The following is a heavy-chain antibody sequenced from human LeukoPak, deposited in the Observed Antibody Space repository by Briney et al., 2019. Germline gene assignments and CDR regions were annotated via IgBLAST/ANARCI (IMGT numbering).Heavy chain of an antibody. CDR2: ISYDGSNK. D-gene: IGHD6-19*01. Sequence: PGGSLRLSCAASGFTFSSYGMHWVRQAPGKGLEWVAVISYDGSNKYYADSVKGRFTISRDNSKNTPYLQMNSLRAEDTAVYYCAKDGIAVAQYWGQGTLVTVSS. CDR3: AKDGIAVAQY. CDR1: GFTFSSYG. V-gene: IGHV3-30*18. J-gene: IGHJ4*02.